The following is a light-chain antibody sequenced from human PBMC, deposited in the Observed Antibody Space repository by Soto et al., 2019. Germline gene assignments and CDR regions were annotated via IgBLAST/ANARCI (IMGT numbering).Light chain of an antibody. V-gene: IGLV2-14*01. CDR1: SSDVGGYNY. Sequence: VLAQPASVSGSPGQSITISCTGTSSDVGGYNYVSWYQQHPGKAPKLMIYEVSNRPSGVSNRFSGSKSGNTASLTISGLQAEDEADYCCSSFTSSSTFVFGTGTKVTVL. J-gene: IGLJ1*01. CDR2: EVS. CDR3: SSFTSSSTFV.